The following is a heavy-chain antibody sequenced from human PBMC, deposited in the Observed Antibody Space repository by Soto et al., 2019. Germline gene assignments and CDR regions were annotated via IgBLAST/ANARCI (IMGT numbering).Heavy chain of an antibody. D-gene: IGHD3-10*01. J-gene: IGHJ3*02. CDR1: GYTFTSYG. CDR3: ARVLGPYYYGSENDAFDI. CDR2: ISAYNGNT. Sequence: ASVKVSCKASGYTFTSYGISWVRQAPGQGLEWMGWISAYNGNTNYAQKLQGRVTMTTDTSTSTAYMELRSLRSDDTAVYYCARVLGPYYYGSENDAFDIWGKGTMATVSS. V-gene: IGHV1-18*01.